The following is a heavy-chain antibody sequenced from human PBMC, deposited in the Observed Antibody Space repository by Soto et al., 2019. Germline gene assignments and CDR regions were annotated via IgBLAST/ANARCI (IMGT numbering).Heavy chain of an antibody. CDR1: GFTFSSYS. J-gene: IGHJ3*02. Sequence: EVQLVESGGGLVKPGGSLRLSCAASGFTFSSYSMNWVRQAPGKGLEWVSSISSSSSYIYYADSVKGRFTISRDNAKTSLFLQMNSLRAEDTAVYYCARDYKRGGGNGECAFDIWGRGTMVTVAS. V-gene: IGHV3-21*01. D-gene: IGHD2-15*01. CDR3: ARDYKRGGGNGECAFDI. CDR2: ISSSSSYI.